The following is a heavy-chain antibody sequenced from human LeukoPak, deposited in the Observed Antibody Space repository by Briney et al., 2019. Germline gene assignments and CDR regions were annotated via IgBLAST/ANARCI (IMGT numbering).Heavy chain of an antibody. V-gene: IGHV3-23*01. D-gene: IGHD5-24*01. Sequence: GGSLRLSCAASGFTFSSYAMSWVRQAPGKGLEWVSAISGSGGSTYYADSVKGRFTISRDNSKNTLYPQMNSLRAEDTAVYYCAKVGRRWEMARTSDFDYWGQGTLVTVSS. CDR2: ISGSGGST. CDR1: GFTFSSYA. J-gene: IGHJ4*02. CDR3: AKVGRRWEMARTSDFDY.